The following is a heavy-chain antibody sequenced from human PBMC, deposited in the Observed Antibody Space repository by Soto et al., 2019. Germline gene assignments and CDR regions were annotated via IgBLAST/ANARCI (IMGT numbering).Heavy chain of an antibody. Sequence: SVKVSCKASGGTFSSYAISWVRQAPGQGLEWMGGIIPIFGTANYAQKFQGRVTITADESTSTAYMELSSLRSEDTAVYYCARDWWFGELLPGINYYYYYGMDVWGQGTTVTVSS. CDR2: IIPIFGTA. J-gene: IGHJ6*02. CDR3: ARDWWFGELLPGINYYYYYGMDV. CDR1: GGTFSSYA. D-gene: IGHD3-10*01. V-gene: IGHV1-69*13.